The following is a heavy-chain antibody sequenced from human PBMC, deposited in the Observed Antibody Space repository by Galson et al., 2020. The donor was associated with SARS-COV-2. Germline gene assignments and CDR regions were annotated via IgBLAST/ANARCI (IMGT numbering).Heavy chain of an antibody. J-gene: IGHJ4*02. Sequence: ASETLSLTCTVSGGSISSYYWSWIRQPPGKGLEWIGYIYYSGSTNYNPSLKSRVTISIDTSKNQFSLKLSSVTAADTAVYYCARSYSGSYLTYFDYWGQGTLVTVSS. V-gene: IGHV4-59*08. CDR2: IYYSGST. D-gene: IGHD1-26*01. CDR1: GGSISSYY. CDR3: ARSYSGSYLTYFDY.